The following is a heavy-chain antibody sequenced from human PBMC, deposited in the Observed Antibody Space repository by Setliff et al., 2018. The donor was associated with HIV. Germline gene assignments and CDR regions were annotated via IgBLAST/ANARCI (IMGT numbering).Heavy chain of an antibody. J-gene: IGHJ4*02. CDR3: ARDRGDRELDY. Sequence: GGSLRLSCAASGFTFSDYGFHWVRPAPGKGLEWVAVISYGGGLKLYADSVKGRFSISRDKSKNTLYLQMNSLRVEDTALYYCARDRGDRELDYWGQGTLVTVSS. V-gene: IGHV3-30*19. CDR1: GFTFSDYG. D-gene: IGHD1-1*01. CDR2: ISYGGGLK.